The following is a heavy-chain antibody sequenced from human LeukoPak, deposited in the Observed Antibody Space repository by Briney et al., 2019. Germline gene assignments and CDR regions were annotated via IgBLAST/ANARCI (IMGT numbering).Heavy chain of an antibody. CDR3: ARADDSSSGYFGY. J-gene: IGHJ4*02. CDR2: ISSSGNSI. CDR1: GFTFSDYY. V-gene: IGHV3-11*04. D-gene: IGHD6-6*01. Sequence: GGSLRLSCAASGFTFSDYYMSWIRQAPGKGLEWVSYISSSGNSISYADSVKGRFTISRDNAKNSLYLQMNSLRAEDTAVYYCARADDSSSGYFGYWGQGTLVTVSS.